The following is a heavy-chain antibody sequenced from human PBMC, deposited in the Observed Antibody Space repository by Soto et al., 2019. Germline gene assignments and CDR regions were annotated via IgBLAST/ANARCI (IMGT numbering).Heavy chain of an antibody. J-gene: IGHJ4*02. Sequence: EVQLLESGGGLVQPGGSLRLSFAASGFTFGSYAMSWVRRAPGKGLEWVSANSGSGGSTYYADSVKGRFTISRDNSQNTLYLQMNSLRAEDTDVYYCAKPPRGQWLDCDYWGQGTLVTVSS. D-gene: IGHD6-19*01. CDR1: GFTFGSYA. CDR2: NSGSGGST. V-gene: IGHV3-23*01. CDR3: AKPPRGQWLDCDY.